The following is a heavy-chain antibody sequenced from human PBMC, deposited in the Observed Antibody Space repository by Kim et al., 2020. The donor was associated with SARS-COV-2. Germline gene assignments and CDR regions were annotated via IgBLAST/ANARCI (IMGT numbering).Heavy chain of an antibody. V-gene: IGHV3-7*03. CDR2: IKQDGSEK. CDR1: GFTFSSYW. J-gene: IGHJ6*02. CDR3: ARVGAAAGTRYYYYYGMDV. D-gene: IGHD6-13*01. Sequence: GGSLRLSCAASGFTFSSYWMSWVRQAPGKGLEWVANIKQDGSEKYYVDSVKGRFTISRDNAKNSLYLQMNSLRAEDTAVYYCARVGAAAGTRYYYYYGMDVWGRGTTVTVSS.